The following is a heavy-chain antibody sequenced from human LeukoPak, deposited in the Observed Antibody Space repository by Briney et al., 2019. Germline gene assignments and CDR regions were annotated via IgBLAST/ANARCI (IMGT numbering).Heavy chain of an antibody. V-gene: IGHV1-69*06. CDR2: IIPIFGTA. CDR1: GGTFSSYA. J-gene: IGHJ4*02. CDR3: ARDGSPFDY. Sequence: EASVKVSCKASGGTFSSYAISWVRQAPGQGLEWMGGIIPIFGTANYAQKFQGRVTNTADKSTSTAYMELSSLRSEDTAVYYCARDGSPFDYWGQGTLVTVSS. D-gene: IGHD5-12*01.